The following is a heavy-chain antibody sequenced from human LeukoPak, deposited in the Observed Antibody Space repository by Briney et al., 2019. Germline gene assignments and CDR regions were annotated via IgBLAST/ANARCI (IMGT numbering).Heavy chain of an antibody. J-gene: IGHJ5*02. CDR1: GGTFSSYA. V-gene: IGHV1-69*13. CDR3: ARVVGIVVVPAAIGGNWFDP. D-gene: IGHD2-2*02. Sequence: GASVKVSCKASGGTFSSYAISWVRQAPGQGLEWMGGIIPIFGPANYAQKFQGRVTITADESTSTAYMELSSLRSEDTAVYYCARVVGIVVVPAAIGGNWFDPWGQGTLVTVSS. CDR2: IIPIFGPA.